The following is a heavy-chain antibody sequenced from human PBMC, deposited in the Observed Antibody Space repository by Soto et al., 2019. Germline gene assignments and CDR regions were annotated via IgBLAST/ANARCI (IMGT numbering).Heavy chain of an antibody. CDR2: IKQDGSEK. J-gene: IGHJ4*02. Sequence: EVQLVESGGGLVQPGGSLRLSCAASGFTFSSYWMSWVRQAPGKGLEWVANIKQDGSEKYYVDSVKGQLTISRDKAKNALYLQMNSLRAEDTAVYYCGLQECCSGGNCYFFSDYWGQGTLVTVSS. D-gene: IGHD2-15*01. CDR1: GFTFSSYW. V-gene: IGHV3-7*01. CDR3: GLQECCSGGNCYFFSDY.